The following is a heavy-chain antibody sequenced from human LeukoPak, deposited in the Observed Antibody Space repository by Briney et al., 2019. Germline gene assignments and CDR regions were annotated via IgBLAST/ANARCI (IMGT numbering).Heavy chain of an antibody. Sequence: ASVKVSCKASGYTFTSYYMHWVRRAPGQGLEWMGIINPSGGSTSYAQKFQGRVTMTRDTSTSTVYMELSSLRSEDTAVYYCARDHPSITIFGVVTTKGSWFDPWGQGTLVTVSS. CDR2: INPSGGST. CDR3: ARDHPSITIFGVVTTKGSWFDP. V-gene: IGHV1-46*01. J-gene: IGHJ5*02. CDR1: GYTFTSYY. D-gene: IGHD3-3*01.